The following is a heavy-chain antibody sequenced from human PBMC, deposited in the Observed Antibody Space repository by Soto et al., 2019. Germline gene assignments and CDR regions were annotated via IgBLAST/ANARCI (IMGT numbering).Heavy chain of an antibody. CDR2: INPNSGGT. V-gene: IGHV1-2*02. J-gene: IGHJ4*02. CDR1: GYTFTGYY. CDR3: ARVSGYYLPDY. Sequence: GASVKVSCKASGYTFTGYYMHWVRQAPGQGLEWMGWINPNSGGTNYAQKFQGRVTITRDTSASTAYMELSSLRSEDTAVYYCARVSGYYLPDYWGQGTLVTVSS. D-gene: IGHD5-12*01.